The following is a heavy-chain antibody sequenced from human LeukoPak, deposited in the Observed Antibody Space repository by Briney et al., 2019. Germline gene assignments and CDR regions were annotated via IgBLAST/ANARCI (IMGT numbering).Heavy chain of an antibody. D-gene: IGHD3-3*01. CDR1: GFTFSNCA. CDR3: AKDGYYDFWSSDYYYYGMDV. J-gene: IGHJ6*02. CDR2: ISGSGGST. V-gene: IGHV3-23*01. Sequence: GGSLRLSCAGYGFTFSNCAMSWVRQAPGKGLEWVSAISGSGGSTYYADSVKGRFTISRDNSKNTLYLQMNSLRAEDTAVYYCAKDGYYDFWSSDYYYYGMDVWGQGTTVTVSS.